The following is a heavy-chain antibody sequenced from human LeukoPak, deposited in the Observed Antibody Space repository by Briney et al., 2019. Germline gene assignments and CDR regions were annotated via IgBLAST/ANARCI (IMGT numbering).Heavy chain of an antibody. CDR3: ASNSRYSGTYDDY. Sequence: PGGSLRLSCAASGFTFNKYWMFWVRQVPGKGLVWVSRINGDGSSTSYADSVKGRFTISRDNAKNTLYLPMNSLRAEDTAVYYCASNSRYSGTYDDYWGQGTLVTVSS. J-gene: IGHJ4*02. CDR1: GFTFNKYW. CDR2: INGDGSST. V-gene: IGHV3-74*01. D-gene: IGHD1-26*01.